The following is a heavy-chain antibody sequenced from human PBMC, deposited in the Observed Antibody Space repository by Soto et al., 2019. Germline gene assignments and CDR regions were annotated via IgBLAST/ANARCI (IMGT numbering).Heavy chain of an antibody. CDR1: GYTFTNYD. CDR2: ITTYNGNT. CDR3: ARYTYSNYERDY. V-gene: IGHV1-18*04. Sequence: QVQLVQSGAEVKKPGASVKVSCKASGYTFTNYDIIWVRQAPGQGLEWMGWITTYNGNTNYAQKLQGRVTMTTDTSTSTAYMELRSLRSDDTAVYYCARYTYSNYERDYWGQGTLVTVSS. J-gene: IGHJ4*02. D-gene: IGHD4-4*01.